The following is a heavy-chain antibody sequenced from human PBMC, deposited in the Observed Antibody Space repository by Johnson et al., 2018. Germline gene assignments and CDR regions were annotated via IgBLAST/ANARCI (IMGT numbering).Heavy chain of an antibody. CDR2: INSDGSST. J-gene: IGHJ6*03. CDR1: GFTFSSYG. V-gene: IGHV3-74*02. Sequence: VQLVQSGGGVVQPGRSLRLSCAASGFTFSSYGMHWVRQAPGKGLVWVSRINSDGSSTSYADSVEGRFIISRAIAKNTLYLQMNSLRAEDTAVYYCEKDAPDIVVVASAPYYMDVWGKGTTVTVSS. D-gene: IGHD2-2*01. CDR3: EKDAPDIVVVASAPYYMDV.